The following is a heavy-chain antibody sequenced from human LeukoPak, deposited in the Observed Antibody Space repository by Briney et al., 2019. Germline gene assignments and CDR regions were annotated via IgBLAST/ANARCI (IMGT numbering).Heavy chain of an antibody. J-gene: IGHJ3*02. Sequence: GESLKISCKGSGYSFTNHWIGWVRQMPGKGLEWMGVIHPGDSDTRYSPSFQGQVTISADKSTSTAYLQWSSLKAADTAMYYCAGATTVTTSAFDIWGQGTMVTVSS. V-gene: IGHV5-51*01. CDR3: AGATTVTTSAFDI. D-gene: IGHD4-11*01. CDR2: IHPGDSDT. CDR1: GYSFTNHW.